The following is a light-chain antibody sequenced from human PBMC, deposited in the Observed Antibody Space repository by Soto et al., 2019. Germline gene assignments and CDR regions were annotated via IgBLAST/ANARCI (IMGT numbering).Light chain of an antibody. Sequence: QSVLTQPASVSGSPGQSSTISCTGTSSDVGGYNYVSWYQHHPGKAAKLIIYDVSNRPSGVSIRFSGSKSDNTASLTISGLQPEDEADYHCSSYTTSNTRQIVFGTGTKLTVL. CDR2: DVS. CDR1: SSDVGGYNY. J-gene: IGLJ1*01. CDR3: SSYTTSNTRQIV. V-gene: IGLV2-14*03.